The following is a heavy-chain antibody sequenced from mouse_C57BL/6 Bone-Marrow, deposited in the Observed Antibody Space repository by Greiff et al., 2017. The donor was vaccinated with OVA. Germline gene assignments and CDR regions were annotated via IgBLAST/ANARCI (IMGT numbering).Heavy chain of an antibody. CDR3: ARHEDGYYASYFDY. Sequence: LEESGPELVKPGASVKISCKASGYAFSSSWMNWVKQRPGKGLEWIGRIYPGGGDNNYNGKFKGKATLTADKTSSTAYMQLSSLTSEDSAVYICARHEDGYYASYFDYWGQGTTLTVSS. CDR2: IYPGGGDN. CDR1: GYAFSSSW. J-gene: IGHJ2*01. D-gene: IGHD2-3*01. V-gene: IGHV1-82*01.